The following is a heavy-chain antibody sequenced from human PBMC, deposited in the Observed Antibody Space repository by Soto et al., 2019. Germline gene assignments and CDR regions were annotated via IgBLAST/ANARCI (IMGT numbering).Heavy chain of an antibody. CDR1: GGSFSGYY. V-gene: IGHV4-34*01. J-gene: IGHJ4*02. CDR2: ISHSGST. CDR3: ARGQSTVAGTGGVDY. D-gene: IGHD6-19*01. Sequence: QVQLQQWGAGLLKPSETLSLTCAVYGGSFSGYYWSWIRQPPGKGLEWIGEISHSGSTNYNPSLKSRVTISVDTSKNQFSLKLSSVTAADTAVYYCARGQSTVAGTGGVDYWGQGTLVTVSS.